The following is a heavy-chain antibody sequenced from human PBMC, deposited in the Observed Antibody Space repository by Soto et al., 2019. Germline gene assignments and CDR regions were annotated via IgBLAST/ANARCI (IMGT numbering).Heavy chain of an antibody. Sequence: PSETLSLTCTVSGGSISSYYWSWILQPPGKGLEWIGYIYYSGSTNYNPSLKSRVTISVDTSKNQFSLKLSSVTAADTAVYYCAREYCSSTSCYKYYFDYWGQGTMVTVYS. CDR2: IYYSGST. J-gene: IGHJ4*02. V-gene: IGHV4-59*01. CDR3: AREYCSSTSCYKYYFDY. CDR1: GGSISSYY. D-gene: IGHD2-2*02.